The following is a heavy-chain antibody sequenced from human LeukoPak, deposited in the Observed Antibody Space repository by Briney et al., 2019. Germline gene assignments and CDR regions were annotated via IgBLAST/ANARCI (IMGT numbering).Heavy chain of an antibody. D-gene: IGHD2-2*01. CDR3: ARDCSSTNCYKIFDY. CDR1: GYSFTIYG. CDR2: ISGDNGST. J-gene: IGHJ4*02. V-gene: IGHV1-18*01. Sequence: ASVKVSCKASGYSFTIYGMSWVRQAPGQGLEWMGWISGDNGSTNYVQKLQGRVTMTTDTSTSTGYMELRSLRSDDTAVYYCARDCSSTNCYKIFDYWGQGTLVTVSS.